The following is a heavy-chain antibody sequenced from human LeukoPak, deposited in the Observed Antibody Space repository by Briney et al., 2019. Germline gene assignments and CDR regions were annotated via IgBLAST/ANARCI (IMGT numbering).Heavy chain of an antibody. J-gene: IGHJ3*02. CDR1: GFTFSNAW. D-gene: IGHD3-3*01. V-gene: IGHV3-15*01. CDR2: IYSKTDGGTT. CDR3: TTGFFGVVNDAFDI. Sequence: GGSLRLSCAASGFTFSNAWMSWVRQAPGKGLEWVGRIYSKTDGGTTDYAAPVKGRFTISRDDSKNTLHLQMNSLKTEDTAVYYFTTGFFGVVNDAFDIWGQGTTVTVSS.